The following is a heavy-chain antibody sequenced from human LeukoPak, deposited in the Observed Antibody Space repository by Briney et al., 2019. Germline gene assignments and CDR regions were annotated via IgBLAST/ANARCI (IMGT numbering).Heavy chain of an antibody. CDR1: GFTFDEYA. J-gene: IGHJ4*02. Sequence: PGGSLRLSCAASGFTFDEYAMHWVRQAPGKGLEWVSGISWNSGNIGYGDSVKGRFTIPRDNAKNSLYLQMNSLRAEDTAVYYCARETLVPVDLVVGAADYWGQGTLVTVSS. V-gene: IGHV3-9*01. CDR2: ISWNSGNI. D-gene: IGHD1-26*01. CDR3: ARETLVPVDLVVGAADY.